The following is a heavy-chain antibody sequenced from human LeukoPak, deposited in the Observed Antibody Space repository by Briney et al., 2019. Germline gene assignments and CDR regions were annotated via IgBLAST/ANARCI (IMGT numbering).Heavy chain of an antibody. Sequence: GGSLRLSCAASGFTFSNAWMSWVRQAPGKGLEWVGRIKSKTDGGTTDYAAPVKGRFTISRDDSKNTLYLQMNSLKTEDTAVYYCTTPYYYDSSGYYADYWGQGTLVTVSS. CDR2: IKSKTDGGTT. V-gene: IGHV3-15*01. J-gene: IGHJ4*02. CDR3: TTPYYYDSSGYYADY. CDR1: GFTFSNAW. D-gene: IGHD3-22*01.